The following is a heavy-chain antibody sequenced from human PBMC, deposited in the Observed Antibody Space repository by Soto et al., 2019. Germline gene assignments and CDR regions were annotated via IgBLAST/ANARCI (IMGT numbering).Heavy chain of an antibody. CDR2: ISSSSSTI. CDR1: GFTFSSNS. V-gene: IGHV3-48*01. J-gene: IGHJ4*02. Sequence: EVQLVESGGGLVQPGESLRLSCAASGFTFSSNSMNWVRQAPGKGLEWVSYISSSSSTIYYADSVKGRFTISRDNANNSLFLQMNSLRAEDTALYYCARDRRADHWGQGTLVTVSS. CDR3: ARDRRADH.